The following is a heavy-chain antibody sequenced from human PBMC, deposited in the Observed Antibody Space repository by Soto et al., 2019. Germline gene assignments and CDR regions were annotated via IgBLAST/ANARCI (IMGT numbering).Heavy chain of an antibody. CDR3: AKDRGRGSPASGGLDV. J-gene: IGHJ6*02. D-gene: IGHD3-10*01. CDR2: ISSAGRT. Sequence: GGSLRLSCAASGFTFSSYAMTWVRQAPGKGLEWVSGISSAGRTNYAESVKGRFTISRDNSKNTLYLQMNSLRDEDTAVYYCAKDRGRGSPASGGLDVWGQGTTVTVSS. CDR1: GFTFSSYA. V-gene: IGHV3-23*01.